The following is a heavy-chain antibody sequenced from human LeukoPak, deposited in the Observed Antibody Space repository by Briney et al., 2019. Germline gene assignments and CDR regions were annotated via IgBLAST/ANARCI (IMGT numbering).Heavy chain of an antibody. J-gene: IGHJ4*02. CDR2: IYYSGST. V-gene: IGHV4-59*01. CDR1: GCSISSYY. D-gene: IGHD7-27*01. Sequence: SETLSLTCTVSGCSISSYYWSWIRQPPGKGLEWIGYIYYSGSTNYNPSLKSRVTISEDTSNNQFSLKLSSVTAADTAVYYCARVTGEGYFDYWGQGTLVTVSS. CDR3: ARVTGEGYFDY.